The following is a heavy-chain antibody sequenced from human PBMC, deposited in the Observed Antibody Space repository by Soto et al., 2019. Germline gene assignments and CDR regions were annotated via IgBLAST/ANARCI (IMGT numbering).Heavy chain of an antibody. CDR1: GYTFTRYG. CDR3: ARDLIRGVRYYYYGMDV. V-gene: IGHV1-18*01. CDR2: ISAYNGNT. D-gene: IGHD3-10*01. J-gene: IGHJ6*02. Sequence: ASVKVSCKASGYTFTRYGISWVRQAPGQGLEWMGWISAYNGNTNYAQKLQGRVTMTTDTSTSTAYMELRSLRSDDTAVYYCARDLIRGVRYYYYGMDVWGQGTTVTVSS.